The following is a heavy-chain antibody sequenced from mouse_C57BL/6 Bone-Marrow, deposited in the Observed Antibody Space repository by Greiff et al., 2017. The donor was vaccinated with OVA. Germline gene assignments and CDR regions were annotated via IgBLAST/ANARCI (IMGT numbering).Heavy chain of an antibody. CDR3: ARDYDYDERFAY. D-gene: IGHD2-4*01. CDR1: GYTFTSYW. CDR2: IDPSDSYT. V-gene: IGHV1-69*01. Sequence: VQLQQSGAELVMPGASVKLSCKASGYTFTSYWMHWVKQRPGQGLEWIGEIDPSDSYTNYNQKFKGKSTLTVDKSSSTAYMQLSSLTSEDSAVYYCARDYDYDERFAYWGQGTLVTVSA. J-gene: IGHJ3*01.